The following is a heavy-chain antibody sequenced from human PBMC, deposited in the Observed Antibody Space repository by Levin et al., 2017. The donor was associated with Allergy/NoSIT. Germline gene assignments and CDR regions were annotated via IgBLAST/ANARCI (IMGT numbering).Heavy chain of an antibody. J-gene: IGHJ6*02. CDR2: IKSESDGGTK. CDR3: TPADLNSGNYYWYVLGV. Sequence: PGGSLRLSCAASGITLSNVWMSWVRQAPGKGLEWVGHIKSESDGGTKDYAAPVKGRFSISRHDPKNTVYLHMRSLRSDDTAVYYCTPADLNSGNYYWYVLGVGGQGTGVHGSS. D-gene: IGHD1-26*01. CDR1: GITLSNVW. V-gene: IGHV3-15*01.